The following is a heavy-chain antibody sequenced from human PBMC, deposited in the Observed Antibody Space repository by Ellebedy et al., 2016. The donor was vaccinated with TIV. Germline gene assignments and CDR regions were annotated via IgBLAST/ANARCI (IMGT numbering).Heavy chain of an antibody. CDR1: GFIFSSYG. Sequence: GESLKISCAASGFIFSSYGMHWVRQAPRKGLEWVAFIQYDGTNKFSADSVKGRFIISRDNSKNTLYLQMNSLRAEDTAVYYCAKDRLWRGSETQTFDNWGQGTLVTVSS. V-gene: IGHV3-30*02. CDR3: AKDRLWRGSETQTFDN. J-gene: IGHJ4*02. CDR2: IQYDGTNK. D-gene: IGHD3-10*01.